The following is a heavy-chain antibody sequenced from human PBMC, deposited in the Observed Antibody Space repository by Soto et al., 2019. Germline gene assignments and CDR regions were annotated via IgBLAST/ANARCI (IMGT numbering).Heavy chain of an antibody. Sequence: QVQLVESGGGVVQPGRSLRLSCAASGFTFSSYGMHWVRQAPGKGLEWVAAIWYDGSNKYYADSVKGRFTISRDNSKNTLYLQMNSLRAEDTAVYYCASEGHDYVMDHWGQGTLVTVSS. CDR3: ASEGHDYVMDH. D-gene: IGHD5-12*01. CDR1: GFTFSSYG. J-gene: IGHJ4*02. V-gene: IGHV3-33*01. CDR2: IWYDGSNK.